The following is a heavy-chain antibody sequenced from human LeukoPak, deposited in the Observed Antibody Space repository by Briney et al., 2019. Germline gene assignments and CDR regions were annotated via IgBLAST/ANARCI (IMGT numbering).Heavy chain of an antibody. J-gene: IGHJ3*02. CDR1: GFTFSSYS. V-gene: IGHV3-48*01. CDR2: ISSSSSTI. Sequence: GGSLTLSCAASGFTFSSYSMNWVRQAPGKGLDWVSYISSSSSTIYYADSVKGRFTISRDNAKNSLYLQMNSLRVEDTAVYYCARGGMATNKFPDAFDIWGQGTMVTVSS. CDR3: ARGGMATNKFPDAFDI. D-gene: IGHD5-24*01.